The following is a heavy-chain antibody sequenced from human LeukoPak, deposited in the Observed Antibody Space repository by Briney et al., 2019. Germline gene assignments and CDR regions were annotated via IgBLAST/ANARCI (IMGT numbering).Heavy chain of an antibody. D-gene: IGHD3-10*01. V-gene: IGHV3-48*03. CDR3: AREGYYGSGSSHYYYYGMDV. CDR1: GFTFSSYE. J-gene: IGHJ6*04. CDR2: ISSSGSTI. Sequence: PGGSLRLSCAASGFTFSSYEMNWVRQAPGKGLEWVSYISSSGSTIYYADSVKGRLTISRDNAKNSLYLQMNSLRAEDTAVYYCAREGYYGSGSSHYYYYGMDVWGKGTTSPSPQ.